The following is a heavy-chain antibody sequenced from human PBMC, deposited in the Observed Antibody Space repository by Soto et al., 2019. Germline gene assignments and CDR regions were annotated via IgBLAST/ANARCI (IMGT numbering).Heavy chain of an antibody. CDR2: ISAYNGNT. J-gene: IGHJ6*02. V-gene: IGHV1-18*01. D-gene: IGHD4-17*01. Sequence: QVQLVQSGAEVKKPGASVKVSCKASGYTFTSYGISWGRQAPGQGREWMGWISAYNGNTNHAQKLQGRVTMTTDTSTSTAYMELRRARAQDTAVYYCARDSGYGYYEPFVDVWGQGTTVTVSS. CDR3: ARDSGYGYYEPFVDV. CDR1: GYTFTSYG.